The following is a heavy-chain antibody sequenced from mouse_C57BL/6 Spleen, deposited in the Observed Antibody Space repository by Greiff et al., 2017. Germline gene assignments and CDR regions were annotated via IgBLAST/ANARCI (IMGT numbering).Heavy chain of an antibody. CDR3: ARIGLDYYGSTYYAMDY. CDR2: IYPGSGNT. D-gene: IGHD1-1*01. CDR1: GYTFTDYY. J-gene: IGHJ4*01. V-gene: IGHV1-84*01. Sequence: QVHVKQSGPELVKPGASVKISCKASGYTFTDYYINWVKQRPGQGLEWIGWIYPGSGNTKYNEKFKGKATLTVDTSSSTAYMHLSSLTSEDSAVYFCARIGLDYYGSTYYAMDYWGQGTSVTVSS.